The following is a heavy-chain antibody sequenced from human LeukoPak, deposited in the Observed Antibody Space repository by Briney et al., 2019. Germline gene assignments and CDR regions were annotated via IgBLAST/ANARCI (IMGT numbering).Heavy chain of an antibody. Sequence: GGSLRLSCAASGFTFSSYAMSWVRQAPGKGLEWVSAISGSGGSTYYADSVKGRFTISRDNSKNTLYLQMSSLRAEDTAVYYCAKAYPYYDFWSGYYDYWGQGTLVTVSS. CDR1: GFTFSSYA. V-gene: IGHV3-23*01. CDR3: AKAYPYYDFWSGYYDY. J-gene: IGHJ4*02. D-gene: IGHD3-3*01. CDR2: ISGSGGST.